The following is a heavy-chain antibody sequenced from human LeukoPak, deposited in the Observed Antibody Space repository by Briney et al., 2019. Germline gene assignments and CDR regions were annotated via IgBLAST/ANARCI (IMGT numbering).Heavy chain of an antibody. J-gene: IGHJ4*02. V-gene: IGHV3-9*01. CDR2: ISWNSGSI. CDR3: AKDLRWLQSSAFDY. CDR1: GFTFDDYA. D-gene: IGHD5-24*01. Sequence: GRSLRLSCAASGFTFDDYAMHWVRQAPGKGLEWVSGISWNSGSIGYADSVKGRFTISRDNAKNSLYLQMNSLRAEDTALYYCAKDLRWLQSSAFDYWGQGTLVTVPS.